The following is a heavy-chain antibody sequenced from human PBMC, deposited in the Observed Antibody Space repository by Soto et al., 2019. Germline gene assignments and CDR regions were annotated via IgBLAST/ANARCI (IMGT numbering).Heavy chain of an antibody. Sequence: GGSLRLSCATSGFTASDTHMSWVRQAPGKGLEWVSVICYAGTTTYADSVKGRFTISRDNSRDTVFLEMNSLRVEDTAVYYCARGDDRRKVGHWGQGTLVTVSS. CDR3: ARGDDRRKVGH. CDR2: ICYAGTT. V-gene: IGHV3-66*01. CDR1: GFTASDTH. D-gene: IGHD3-10*01. J-gene: IGHJ4*02.